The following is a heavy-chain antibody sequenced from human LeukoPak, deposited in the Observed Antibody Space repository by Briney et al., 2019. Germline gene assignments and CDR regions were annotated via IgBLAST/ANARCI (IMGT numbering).Heavy chain of an antibody. Sequence: GGSLRLSCAASGFTFSSYAMSWVRQAPGKGLGWVSAIGGSGGSTYYADSVKGRFTISRDNAKNSLYLQMNSLRAEDTAVYYCARDVPGYCSGGSCYSRHDAFDIWGQGTMVTVSS. D-gene: IGHD2-15*01. J-gene: IGHJ3*02. CDR1: GFTFSSYA. CDR2: IGGSGGST. CDR3: ARDVPGYCSGGSCYSRHDAFDI. V-gene: IGHV3-23*01.